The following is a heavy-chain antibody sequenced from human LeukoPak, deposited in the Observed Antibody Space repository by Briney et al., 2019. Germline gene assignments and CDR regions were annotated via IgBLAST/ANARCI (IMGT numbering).Heavy chain of an antibody. Sequence: IPSETLSLTCAVYGGSFSGYYWSWIRQPPGKGLEWIGEINHSGSTNYNPSLKSRVTISVDTSKNQFSLKLSSVTAADTAVYYCARVSMIVVVINYFDYWGQGTLVTVSS. CDR1: GGSFSGYY. D-gene: IGHD3-22*01. CDR3: ARVSMIVVVINYFDY. CDR2: INHSGST. J-gene: IGHJ4*02. V-gene: IGHV4-34*01.